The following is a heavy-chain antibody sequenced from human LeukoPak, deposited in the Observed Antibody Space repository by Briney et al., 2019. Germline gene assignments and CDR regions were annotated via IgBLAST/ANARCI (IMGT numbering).Heavy chain of an antibody. J-gene: IGHJ6*02. V-gene: IGHV1-46*01. Sequence: ASVKVSCKASGYTFTSYYMHWVRQAPGQGLEWMGIINPSGGSTSYAQKFQGRVTMTRDTSTSTVYMELSSLRSEDTAVYYCARDLRPSGRYCTNGVCPYYYYGMDVWGQGTTVTSP. CDR1: GYTFTSYY. CDR2: INPSGGST. D-gene: IGHD2-8*01. CDR3: ARDLRPSGRYCTNGVCPYYYYGMDV.